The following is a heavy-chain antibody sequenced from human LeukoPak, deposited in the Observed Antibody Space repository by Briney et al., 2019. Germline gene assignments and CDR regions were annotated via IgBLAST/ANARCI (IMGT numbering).Heavy chain of an antibody. CDR2: IKSDESST. V-gene: IGHV3-74*01. J-gene: IGHJ4*02. CDR1: GFTFSRSW. CDR3: ARDGEAASGYASGGFDS. Sequence: PGGSLRLSCVASGFTFSRSWMHWVRQAPGEGLVRVSRIKSDESSTTYADSVKGRFTISRDNAKNTVYLQMNSLRVEDTAVYYCARDGEAASGYASGGFDSWGQGTLVTVSS. D-gene: IGHD6-25*01.